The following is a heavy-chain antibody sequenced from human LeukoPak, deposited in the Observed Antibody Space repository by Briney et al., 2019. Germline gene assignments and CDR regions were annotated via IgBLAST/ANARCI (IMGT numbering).Heavy chain of an antibody. J-gene: IGHJ4*02. Sequence: SETLSLTCTVSGGSISSSGYYWGWIRQPPGKGLEWIGNIYYSGSTYYNPSLKGRVTISVDTSKNHFSLKLNSVTAADTALYYCARLGYCSSASCGPLDYWGQGTLVTVSS. D-gene: IGHD2-2*01. CDR2: IYYSGST. V-gene: IGHV4-39*02. CDR1: GGSISSSGYY. CDR3: ARLGYCSSASCGPLDY.